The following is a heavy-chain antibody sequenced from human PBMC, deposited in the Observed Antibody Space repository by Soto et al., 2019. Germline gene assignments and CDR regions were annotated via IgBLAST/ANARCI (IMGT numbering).Heavy chain of an antibody. D-gene: IGHD1-26*01. CDR3: ARDPGGSYFYYYYGMDV. V-gene: IGHV6-1*01. CDR1: GDSVSSNSAA. J-gene: IGHJ6*02. CDR2: TYCRSKWYN. Sequence: SQTLSLTCAISGDSVSSNSAAWNWIRQSPSRGLEWLGRTYCRSKWYNDYAVSVKSRITINPDTSKNQFSLQLNSVTPEDTAVYYCARDPGGSYFYYYYGMDVWGQGTTVTVSS.